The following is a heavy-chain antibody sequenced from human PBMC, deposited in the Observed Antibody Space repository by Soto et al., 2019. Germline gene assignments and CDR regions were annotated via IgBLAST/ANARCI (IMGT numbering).Heavy chain of an antibody. CDR2: IYSGGST. Sequence: PGGSLRLSCAASGFTVSSNYMSWVRQAPGKGLEWVSVIYSGGSTYYADSVRGRFTISRHNSKNTLYLQMKSLSAEDTAVYYCARDLSIGLFDYWGQGTLVTVSS. D-gene: IGHD2-21*01. CDR3: ARDLSIGLFDY. CDR1: GFTVSSNY. J-gene: IGHJ4*02. V-gene: IGHV3-53*04.